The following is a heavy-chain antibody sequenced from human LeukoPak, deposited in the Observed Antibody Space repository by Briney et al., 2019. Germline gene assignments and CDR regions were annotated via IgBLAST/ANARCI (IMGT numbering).Heavy chain of an antibody. J-gene: IGHJ4*02. Sequence: SETLSLTCAVSGGSISSGGYSWSWIRQPPGKGLEWIGYIYHSGSTYYNPSLKSRVTISVDRSKNQFSLKLSSVTAADTAVYYCARGFRYGHPCVGYWGQGTLVTVSS. V-gene: IGHV4-30-2*01. D-gene: IGHD4-17*01. CDR3: ARGFRYGHPCVGY. CDR1: GGSISSGGYS. CDR2: IYHSGST.